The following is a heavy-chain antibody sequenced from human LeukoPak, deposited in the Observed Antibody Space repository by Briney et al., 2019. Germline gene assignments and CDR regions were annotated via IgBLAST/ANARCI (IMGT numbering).Heavy chain of an antibody. CDR3: ARVSDLTYYDILTGYSLFDY. D-gene: IGHD3-9*01. V-gene: IGHV1-46*01. CDR1: GYTLTSYY. CDR2: INPSGGST. J-gene: IGHJ4*02. Sequence: ASVKVSCKASGYTLTSYYMHWVRQAPGQGLEWMGIINPSGGSTSYAQKFQGRVTMTRDTSTSTVYMELSSLRSEDTAVYYCARVSDLTYYDILTGYSLFDYWGQGTLVTVSS.